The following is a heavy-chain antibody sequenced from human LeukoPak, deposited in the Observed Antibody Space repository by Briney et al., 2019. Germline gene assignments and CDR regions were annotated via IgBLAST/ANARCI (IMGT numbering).Heavy chain of an antibody. D-gene: IGHD3-22*01. Sequence: PSETLSLTCAVYGGSFSGYYWSWIRQPPGKGLEWIGEINHSGSTNYNPSLKSRVTISVDTSKNQFSLKLSSVTAADPAVSYCPRRNDSSGYYPKTKYYFDYWGQGTLVTVSS. CDR1: GGSFSGYY. CDR2: INHSGST. J-gene: IGHJ4*02. CDR3: PRRNDSSGYYPKTKYYFDY. V-gene: IGHV4-34*01.